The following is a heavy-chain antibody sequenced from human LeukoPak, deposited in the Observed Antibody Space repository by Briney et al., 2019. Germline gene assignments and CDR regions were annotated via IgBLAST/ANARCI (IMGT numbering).Heavy chain of an antibody. CDR2: MNPNSGNT. J-gene: IGHJ6*02. V-gene: IGHV1-8*01. D-gene: IGHD2-15*01. Sequence: GASVKVSCKASGYTFTSYDVNWVRQATGQGLEWMGWMNPNSGNTGLAQKFQGRVTLTRDTSLSTAYMELSNLRSDDTAVYYCARDEVVAAPNYFGMVVWGQGATVSVFS. CDR3: ARDEVVAAPNYFGMVV. CDR1: GYTFTSYD.